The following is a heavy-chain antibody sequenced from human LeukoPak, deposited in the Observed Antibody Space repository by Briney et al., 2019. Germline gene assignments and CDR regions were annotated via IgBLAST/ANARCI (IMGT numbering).Heavy chain of an antibody. CDR3: ARGDYGMDV. CDR2: IYSGGHT. CDR1: GFTISNNY. V-gene: IGHV3-66*01. Sequence: GGSLRLSCAASGFTISNNYMSWVRQAPGKGMEWVSVIYSGGHTYYADSVTGRFTISRDNSMNTLYLQMNSLRGEDTAVYYCARGDYGMDVWGQGTTVTVSS. J-gene: IGHJ6*02.